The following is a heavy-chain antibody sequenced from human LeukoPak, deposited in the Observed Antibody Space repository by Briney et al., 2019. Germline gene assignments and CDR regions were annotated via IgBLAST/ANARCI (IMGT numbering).Heavy chain of an antibody. V-gene: IGHV4-39*07. D-gene: IGHD5-18*01. Sequence: SETLSLTCTVSGDSISTSIYYWGWIRQPPGKGLEWIGNIYYSGSTNYNPSLRGRVTISIDTSKNQFSLKLSSVTAADTAVYYCARALRSGGIQLRLVEYYYGMDVWGQGTTVTVSS. CDR3: ARALRSGGIQLRLVEYYYGMDV. J-gene: IGHJ6*02. CDR2: IYYSGST. CDR1: GDSISTSIYY.